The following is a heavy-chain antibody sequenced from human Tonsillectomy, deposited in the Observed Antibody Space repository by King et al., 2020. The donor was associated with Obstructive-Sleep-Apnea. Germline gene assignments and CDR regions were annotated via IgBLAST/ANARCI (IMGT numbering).Heavy chain of an antibody. J-gene: IGHJ4*02. V-gene: IGHV4-39*07. CDR2: IYYSGST. CDR1: GGSISSSSYY. CDR3: ARDSDSPPLYYFDY. Sequence: QLQESGPGLVKPSETLSLTCTVSGGSISSSSYYWGWIRQPPGKGLEWIGSIYYSGSTYYNPSLKSRVTISVDTSKNQFSLKLSSVTAADTAVYYCARDSDSPPLYYFDYWGQGTLVTVSS. D-gene: IGHD2-21*02.